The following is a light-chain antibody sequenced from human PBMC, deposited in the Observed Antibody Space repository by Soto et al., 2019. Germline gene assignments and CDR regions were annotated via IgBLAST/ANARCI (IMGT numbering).Light chain of an antibody. J-gene: IGKJ2*01. V-gene: IGKV3-15*01. Sequence: EILMTQSPASLSVSPGVRATLSCRASQDISGNLAWYQQKPGQGPRLLIYGASTRDTGIPARFSGSGSGTDFTLTISSLQSEDIAVYYCQQYYNWPLYTFGRGTRLEI. CDR2: GAS. CDR3: QQYYNWPLYT. CDR1: QDISGN.